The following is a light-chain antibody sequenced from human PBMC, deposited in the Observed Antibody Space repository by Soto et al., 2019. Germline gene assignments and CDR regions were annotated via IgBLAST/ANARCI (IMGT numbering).Light chain of an antibody. J-gene: IGKJ1*01. CDR3: QQYGSSPRT. CDR2: QTS. V-gene: IGKV3-20*01. Sequence: EIVLTQSPATLSSFPGDRATLSCRASQYINTRLAWYQHRPGQAPRLLIYQTSIRAAGIPDRFSGSGSGTDFTLTISTLEPEDFAVYYCQQYGSSPRTFGQGTKVDIK. CDR1: QYINTR.